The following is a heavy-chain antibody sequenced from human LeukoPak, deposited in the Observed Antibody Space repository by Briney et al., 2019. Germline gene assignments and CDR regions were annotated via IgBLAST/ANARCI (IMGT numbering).Heavy chain of an antibody. D-gene: IGHD6-13*01. Sequence: GGSLRLSCAASGFTFSSYAMHWARQAPGKGLEYVSAISSNGGSTYYANSVKGRFTISRDNSKNTLYLQMGSLRAEDMAVYHCARVGGQQYFDYWGQGTLVTVSS. J-gene: IGHJ4*02. CDR2: ISSNGGST. CDR3: ARVGGQQYFDY. CDR1: GFTFSSYA. V-gene: IGHV3-64*01.